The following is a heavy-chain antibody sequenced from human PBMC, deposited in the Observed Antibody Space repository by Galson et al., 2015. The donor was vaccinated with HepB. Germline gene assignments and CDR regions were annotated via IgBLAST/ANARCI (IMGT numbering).Heavy chain of an antibody. J-gene: IGHJ6*02. CDR1: GYTFTSYA. V-gene: IGHV1-3*01. CDR3: ARSYSGSRKTTANYYYGMDV. D-gene: IGHD1-1*01. CDR2: INAGNGNT. Sequence: SVKVSCKASGYTFTSYAMHWVRQAPGQRLEWMGWINAGNGNTKYSQKFQGRVTITRDTSASTAYMELSSLRSEDTAVYYCARSYSGSRKTTANYYYGMDVWGQGTTVTVSS.